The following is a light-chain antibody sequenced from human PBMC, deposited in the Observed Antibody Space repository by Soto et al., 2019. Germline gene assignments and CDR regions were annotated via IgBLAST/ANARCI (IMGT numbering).Light chain of an antibody. CDR3: SSYTSSSTLV. J-gene: IGLJ3*02. Sequence: QSVLTEPASVSGSPGQSITISCTGTSSDVGGYNYASWYQQHPGKAPKLMIYDVSNRPSGVSNRFSGSKSGNTASLTISGLQAEDEADYYCSSYTSSSTLVFGEGTKLTVL. V-gene: IGLV2-14*01. CDR1: SSDVGGYNY. CDR2: DVS.